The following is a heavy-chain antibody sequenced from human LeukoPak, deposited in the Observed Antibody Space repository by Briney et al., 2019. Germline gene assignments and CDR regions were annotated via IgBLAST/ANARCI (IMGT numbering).Heavy chain of an antibody. Sequence: GGSLRLSCAASGFTFSSYGMSWVRQAPGKGLEWVSAISGSGGSTYYADSVKGRFTISRDNSKNTLYLQMNSLRAEDTAVYYCAKDCLSGLRYFDWLSLSPFYDYWGQGTLVTVSS. CDR3: AKDCLSGLRYFDWLSLSPFYDY. CDR1: GFTFSSYG. J-gene: IGHJ4*02. CDR2: ISGSGGST. D-gene: IGHD3-9*01. V-gene: IGHV3-23*01.